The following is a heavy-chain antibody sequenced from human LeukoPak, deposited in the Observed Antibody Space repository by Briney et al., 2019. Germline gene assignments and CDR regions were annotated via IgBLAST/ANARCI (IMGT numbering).Heavy chain of an antibody. D-gene: IGHD3-16*01. Sequence: ASVKVSCKASGYRFIGYYIHWVRQAPGQGLEWMGWINPTSGGTNYTQKFQGRVTMTRDTSISTAYMELSRLRSDDTAVYYCARGDLGGAYWGQGTLVTVSS. CDR3: ARGDLGGAY. CDR2: INPTSGGT. V-gene: IGHV1-2*02. CDR1: GYRFIGYY. J-gene: IGHJ4*02.